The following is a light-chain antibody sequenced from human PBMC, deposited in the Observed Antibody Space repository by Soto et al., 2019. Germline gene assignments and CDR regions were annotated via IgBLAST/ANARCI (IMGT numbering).Light chain of an antibody. Sequence: EIVMTQSPATLSVSPWERATLSCRASQSVSGNLAWYQQKPGQPPRLLIYGASTRATGIPARFSGSGSGTEFTLTISRLQSEDFAVYYCQQYNNWTLTFGGGTKVEIK. CDR2: GAS. V-gene: IGKV3-15*01. J-gene: IGKJ4*01. CDR1: QSVSGN. CDR3: QQYNNWTLT.